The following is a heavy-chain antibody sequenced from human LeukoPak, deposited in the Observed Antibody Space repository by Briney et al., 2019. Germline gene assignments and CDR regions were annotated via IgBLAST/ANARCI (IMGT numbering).Heavy chain of an antibody. D-gene: IGHD3-10*01. CDR2: ISAYNGNT. CDR3: ARGPRITMVRGGQWYYYMDV. V-gene: IGHV1-18*01. J-gene: IGHJ6*03. Sequence: ASEKVSCKASGYTFTSYGISWVRQAPGQGLEWMGWISAYNGNTNYAQKLQGRVTMTRDTSTSTVYMELSSLRSEDTAVYYCARGPRITMVRGGQWYYYMDVWGKGTTVTISS. CDR1: GYTFTSYG.